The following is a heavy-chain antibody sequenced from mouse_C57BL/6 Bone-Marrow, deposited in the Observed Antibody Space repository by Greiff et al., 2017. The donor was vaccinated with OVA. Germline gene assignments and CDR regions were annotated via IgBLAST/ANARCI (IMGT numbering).Heavy chain of an antibody. D-gene: IGHD1-1*01. V-gene: IGHV5-9*01. CDR3: ARRITTVEYFDV. CDR2: ISGGGGNT. CDR1: GFTFSSYT. Sequence: EVHLVESGGGLVKPGGSLKLSCAASGFTFSSYTMSWVRQTPEKRLEWVATISGGGGNTYYPDSVKGRFTISRDNAKNTLYLQMSSLRSEDTALYYCARRITTVEYFDVWGTGTTVTVSS. J-gene: IGHJ1*03.